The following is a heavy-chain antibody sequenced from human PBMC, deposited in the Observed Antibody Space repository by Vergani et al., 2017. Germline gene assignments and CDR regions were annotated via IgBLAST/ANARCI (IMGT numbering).Heavy chain of an antibody. D-gene: IGHD1-1*01. J-gene: IGHJ1*01. CDR2: ISYDGTQK. CDR1: GFTSSYYG. Sequence: QVHLVESGGGVVQPGRSLRLYCVVSGFTSSYYGMHWVRQAPGKGLEWVAVISYDGTQKYYADSVKGRFTISRDNSKSTLYLQMNSLRTEDTAVYYCATKSCGTPGCQIGYFREWGQGTLGTVFS. CDR3: ATKSCGTPGCQIGYFRE. V-gene: IGHV3-30*03.